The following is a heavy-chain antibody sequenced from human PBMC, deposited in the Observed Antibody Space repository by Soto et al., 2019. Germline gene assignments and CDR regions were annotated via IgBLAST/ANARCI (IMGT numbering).Heavy chain of an antibody. Sequence: QVQLVESGGGVVQPGRSLRISCAASGFTFSSYAMHWVRQAPGKGLEWVAVISYDGSNKYYADSVKGRFTISRDNSKNTLYLQMNSLRAEDTAVYYCARDAFDIWGQGTMVTVSS. CDR2: ISYDGSNK. CDR3: ARDAFDI. J-gene: IGHJ3*02. CDR1: GFTFSSYA. V-gene: IGHV3-30-3*01.